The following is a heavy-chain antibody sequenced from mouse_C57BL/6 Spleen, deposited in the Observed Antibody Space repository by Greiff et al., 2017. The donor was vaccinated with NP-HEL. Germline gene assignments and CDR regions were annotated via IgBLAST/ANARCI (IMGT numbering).Heavy chain of an antibody. CDR3: TRYYGSSYFDY. V-gene: IGHV1-15*01. CDR2: IDPETGGT. D-gene: IGHD1-1*01. CDR1: GYTFTDYE. Sequence: VQGVESGAELVRPGASVTLSCKASGYTFTDYEMHWVQQTPVHGLEWIGAIDPETGGTAYNQKFKGKAILTADKSSSTAYMQLRSLTSEDSAVYYCTRYYGSSYFDYWGQGTTLTVSS. J-gene: IGHJ2*01.